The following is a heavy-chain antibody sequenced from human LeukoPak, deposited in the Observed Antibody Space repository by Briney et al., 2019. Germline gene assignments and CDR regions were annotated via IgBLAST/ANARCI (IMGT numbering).Heavy chain of an antibody. D-gene: IGHD6-6*01. CDR3: AGPSRAIAARLSYYYMDV. CDR1: GGTFSSHA. CDR2: IIPIFGTA. J-gene: IGHJ6*03. Sequence: SVKVSCKASGGTFSSHAISWVRQAPGQGLEWMGGIIPIFGTANYAQKFQGRVTITTDESTSTAYMELSSLRSEDTAVYYCAGPSRAIAARLSYYYMDVWGKGTTVTVSS. V-gene: IGHV1-69*05.